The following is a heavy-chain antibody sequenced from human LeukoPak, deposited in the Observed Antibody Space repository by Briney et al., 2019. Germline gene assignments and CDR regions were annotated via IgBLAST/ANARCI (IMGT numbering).Heavy chain of an antibody. CDR3: ARGMIYDSSGFVAFDI. J-gene: IGHJ3*02. V-gene: IGHV1-18*01. D-gene: IGHD3-22*01. CDR2: ISAYNGNT. Sequence: GASVKVSCKASGYTFISYGISWVRQAPGQGLERMGGISAYNGNTNYAQKFQGRVTMTTDTSTSTAYMELRSLRSDDTAVYYCARGMIYDSSGFVAFDIWGQGTMVTVSS. CDR1: GYTFISYG.